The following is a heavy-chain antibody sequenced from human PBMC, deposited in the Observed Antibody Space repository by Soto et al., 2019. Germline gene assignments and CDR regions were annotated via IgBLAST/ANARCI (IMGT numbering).Heavy chain of an antibody. CDR1: GDSVSSNSAA. CDR2: TYYRSKWYN. V-gene: IGHV6-1*01. Sequence: SQTLSLTCAISGDSVSSNSAAWKWIRQSPSRGLEWLGRTYYRSKWYNDYAVSVKSRITINPDTSKNQFSLQLNSVTPEDTAVYYCAREGYCSGGSCYALDYWGQGTLVTVSS. D-gene: IGHD2-15*01. CDR3: AREGYCSGGSCYALDY. J-gene: IGHJ4*02.